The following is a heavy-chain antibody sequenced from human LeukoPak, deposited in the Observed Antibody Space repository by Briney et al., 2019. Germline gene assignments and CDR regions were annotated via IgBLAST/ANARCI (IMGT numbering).Heavy chain of an antibody. D-gene: IGHD3-10*01. CDR2: ISGSGGST. CDR1: GFTFNNYG. Sequence: GGTLRLSCAASGFTFNNYGMSWVRQAPGKGLEWVSTISGSGGSTYYADSVKGRFTISRDNSKNTLYLQMNSLRAEDTAVYYCAKDKAPYYYGSGSYLNDAFDIWGQGTMVTVSS. J-gene: IGHJ3*02. V-gene: IGHV3-23*01. CDR3: AKDKAPYYYGSGSYLNDAFDI.